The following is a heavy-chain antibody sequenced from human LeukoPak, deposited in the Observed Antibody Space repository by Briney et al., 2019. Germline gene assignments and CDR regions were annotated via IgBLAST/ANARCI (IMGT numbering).Heavy chain of an antibody. CDR1: GGSISSSSYY. CDR3: ARRLAGTEDY. Sequence: PSETLSLTCTVSGGSISSSSYYWGWIRQPPGKGLEWIGSIYYSGSTYYNPSLKSRVTISVDTSKNQFSLKLTSVTAADTAVYYCARRLAGTEDYWGLGTLVTVSS. V-gene: IGHV4-39*01. CDR2: IYYSGST. D-gene: IGHD6-13*01. J-gene: IGHJ4*02.